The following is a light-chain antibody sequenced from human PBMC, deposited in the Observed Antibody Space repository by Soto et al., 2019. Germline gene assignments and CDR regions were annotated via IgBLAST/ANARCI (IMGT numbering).Light chain of an antibody. Sequence: DTVMTQSPLSLTVTPGEPASISRRSSQSLLHSNGYNHLDWYLQKPGQSPPLLIYLRSNRASGVTDRFSGSGSGTDFTLKISRVEAEDVGVYYCMQALQTPLTFGGGTNLDIK. CDR2: LRS. CDR3: MQALQTPLT. CDR1: QSLLHSNGYNH. V-gene: IGKV2-28*01. J-gene: IGKJ4*01.